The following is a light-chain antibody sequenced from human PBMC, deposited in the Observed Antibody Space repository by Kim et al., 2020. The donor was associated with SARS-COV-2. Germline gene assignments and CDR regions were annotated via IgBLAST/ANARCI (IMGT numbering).Light chain of an antibody. Sequence: DIQMTQSPSSLSASVGDRVTITCRASQDISNYLAWYQLKPGKAPKLLIYAASALQPGVPSRFSGSGSGTDFTLTVTSLQPEDFATYYCQKCDSAPRTFGQGTKVEIK. J-gene: IGKJ1*01. CDR1: QDISNY. CDR3: QKCDSAPRT. CDR2: AAS. V-gene: IGKV1-27*01.